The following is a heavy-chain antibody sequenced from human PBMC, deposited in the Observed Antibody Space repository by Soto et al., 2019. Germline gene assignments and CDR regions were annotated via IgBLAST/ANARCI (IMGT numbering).Heavy chain of an antibody. CDR1: GGGNLRDYR. D-gene: IGHD3-10*01. V-gene: IGHV1-69*01. CDR3: ARGGHGFNFGAVY. J-gene: IGHJ4*02. CDR2: IIPKLGSA. Sequence: QVQLVQSGAEVKEPGSSVKVSCKASGGGNLRDYRTTWVRRAPGQGLEWMGGIIPKLGSANYAQNFQGRVTVTADESTNTVYMELRSLSSDDTAVYYCARGGHGFNFGAVYWGQGTPVTVSS.